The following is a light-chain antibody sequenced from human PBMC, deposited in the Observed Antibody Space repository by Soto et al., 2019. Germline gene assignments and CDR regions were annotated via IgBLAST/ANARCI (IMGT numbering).Light chain of an antibody. V-gene: IGKV3-20*01. J-gene: IGKJ5*01. Sequence: EIVFTQSPDTLSLSPWGRATLSCRASQSVTTRLAWYQQKPGQPPRLLISGASVRASGVPVRISGSGSGTDFTLTISRLEPEDFALYYCQQYGGSPITFGLGTRLEVK. CDR2: GAS. CDR3: QQYGGSPIT. CDR1: QSVTTR.